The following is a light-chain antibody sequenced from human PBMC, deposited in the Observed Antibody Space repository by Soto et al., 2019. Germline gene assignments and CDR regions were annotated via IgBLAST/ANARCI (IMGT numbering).Light chain of an antibody. V-gene: IGKV1-39*01. CDR2: AAS. CDR3: QQSYSTPYT. CDR1: QSISSY. Sequence: DIQMTQSPSSLSASVGDRVTITCRASQSISSYLNWYQQKPGKAPKLLIYAASSLQSGDPSRFSDSGSGTDFTLTISSLQPEDFATYYCQQSYSTPYTFGQGTKLEIK. J-gene: IGKJ2*01.